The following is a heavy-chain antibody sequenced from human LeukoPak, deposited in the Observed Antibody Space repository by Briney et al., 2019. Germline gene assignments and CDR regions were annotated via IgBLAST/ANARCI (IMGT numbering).Heavy chain of an antibody. CDR2: IYYSGST. CDR3: ARSSLSVELRYFDRPTPDFDY. D-gene: IGHD3-9*01. J-gene: IGHJ4*02. V-gene: IGHV4-39*01. CDR1: GGSISSSSYY. Sequence: PSETLSLTCTVSGGSISSSSYYWGWIRQPPGKGLEWIGSIYYSGSTYYNPSLKSRVTISVDTSKNQFSLKLSSVTAADTAVYYCARSSLSVELRYFDRPTPDFDYWGQGTLVTVSS.